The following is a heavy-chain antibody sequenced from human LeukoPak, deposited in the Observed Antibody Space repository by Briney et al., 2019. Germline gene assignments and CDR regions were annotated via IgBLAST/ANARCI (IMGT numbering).Heavy chain of an antibody. CDR1: GFTFSDYY. J-gene: IGHJ4*02. V-gene: IGHV3-7*01. CDR2: IKVDGSEE. Sequence: GGSLRLSCAASGFTFSDYYMSWIRQAPGKGLEWVANIKVDGSEEYYTDSVKGRFTISRDNAKNSLYLQMNSLRAEDTAVYYCARGYWYYFDYWGQGTRVTVSS. CDR3: ARGYWYYFDY. D-gene: IGHD2-8*02.